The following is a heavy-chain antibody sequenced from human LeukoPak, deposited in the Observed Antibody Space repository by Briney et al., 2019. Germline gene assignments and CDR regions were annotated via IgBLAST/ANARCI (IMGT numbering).Heavy chain of an antibody. CDR3: ARHDLHSSSWYYFDY. J-gene: IGHJ4*02. D-gene: IGHD6-13*01. CDR1: GGSITRSSYY. V-gene: IGHV4-39*01. CDR2: IYYSGST. Sequence: SETLSLTCTVSGGSITRSSYYWGWIRQPPGKGLEWIGTIYYSGSTYYNPSLESRVTISVDTSKNQFSLKLSSVTAADTAVYYCARHDLHSSSWYYFDYWGQGTLVTVSS.